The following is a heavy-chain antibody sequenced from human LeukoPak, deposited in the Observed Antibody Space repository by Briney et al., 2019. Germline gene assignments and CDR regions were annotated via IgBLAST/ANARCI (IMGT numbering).Heavy chain of an antibody. J-gene: IGHJ6*04. CDR2: ISYDGSNK. D-gene: IGHD3-10*01. CDR1: GFTFSSYA. V-gene: IGHV3-30*04. Sequence: GGSLRLSCAASGFTFSSYAMHWVRQAPGKGLEWVAVISYDGSNKYYADSVKGRFTISRDNSKNTLYLQMNSLRAEDTAVYYCVRDRRGYYYGMDVWGKGTTVTVSS. CDR3: VRDRRGYYYGMDV.